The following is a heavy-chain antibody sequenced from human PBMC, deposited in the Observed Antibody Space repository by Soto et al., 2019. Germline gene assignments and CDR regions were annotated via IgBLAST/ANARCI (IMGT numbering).Heavy chain of an antibody. J-gene: IGHJ4*02. V-gene: IGHV3-23*01. CDR3: AKCDGDWNAYFHY. CDR2: ISGSGDRT. CDR1: GFTFSNYA. Sequence: EVELLESGGGLVQPGGSLRLSCAASGFTFSNYAMSWVRQTPGKGLEWVSVISGSGDRTYNADSVKGRFTISRDNSKNTLFLQINSLGEEDTAVYYCAKCDGDWNAYFHYWGQGTLVTVSS. D-gene: IGHD1-1*01.